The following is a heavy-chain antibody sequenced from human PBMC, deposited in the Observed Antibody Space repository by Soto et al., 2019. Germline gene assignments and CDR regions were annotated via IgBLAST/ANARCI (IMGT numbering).Heavy chain of an antibody. CDR3: PKELELRPNAFDY. D-gene: IGHD1-7*01. CDR2: ISGSGADT. CDR1: GFTFSSYA. J-gene: IGHJ4*02. V-gene: IGHV3-23*01. Sequence: GGSLRLSCVASGFTFSSYAMSWVRQAPGKRLEWVSAISGSGADTYYADSVRGRFTISRDNSKNTLFVQMNSLRAEDTAVYYCPKELELRPNAFDYWGQGALVTVSS.